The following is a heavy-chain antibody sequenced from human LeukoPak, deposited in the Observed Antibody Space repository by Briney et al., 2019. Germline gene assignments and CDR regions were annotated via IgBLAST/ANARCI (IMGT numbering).Heavy chain of an antibody. Sequence: GGSLRLSCAASGFTFSSYSMNWVRQAPGKGLEWVSYISSSSSTIYYADSVKGRFTISRDNAKNSLYLQMNSLRAEDTAVYYCARGPEYYDYVWGSYRSFDYWGQGTLVTVSS. V-gene: IGHV3-48*04. CDR3: ARGPEYYDYVWGSYRSFDY. J-gene: IGHJ4*02. D-gene: IGHD3-16*02. CDR2: ISSSSSTI. CDR1: GFTFSSYS.